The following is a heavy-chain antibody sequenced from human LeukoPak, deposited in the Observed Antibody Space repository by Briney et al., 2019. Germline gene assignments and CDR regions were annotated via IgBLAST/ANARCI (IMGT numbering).Heavy chain of an antibody. CDR2: ISHGGRT. J-gene: IGHJ4*02. D-gene: IGHD1-26*01. V-gene: IGHV4-38-2*01. CDR1: GYSISSDYY. Sequence: SSETLSLTCAVSGYSISSDYYWGWIRQPPGKGLEWIGSISHGGRTYYNPSFKSRVTTSVDTSKNGVSLKLSSVTAADTAVYYCAGIVGNIEVFDYWGQGTLVTVSS. CDR3: AGIVGNIEVFDY.